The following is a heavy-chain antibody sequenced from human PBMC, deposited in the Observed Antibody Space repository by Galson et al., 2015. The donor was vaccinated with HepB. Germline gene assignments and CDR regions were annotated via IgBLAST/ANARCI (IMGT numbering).Heavy chain of an antibody. CDR2: INPNSGGT. J-gene: IGHJ4*02. CDR1: GYTFTGYY. V-gene: IGHV1-2*02. Sequence: SVKVSCKASGYTFTGYYMHWVRQAPGQGLEWMGWINPNSGGTNYARKFQGRVTMTRDTSISTAYMELSRLRSDDTAVYYCARVYEGIPTRPLDYWGQGTLVTVSS. D-gene: IGHD6-6*01. CDR3: ARVYEGIPTRPLDY.